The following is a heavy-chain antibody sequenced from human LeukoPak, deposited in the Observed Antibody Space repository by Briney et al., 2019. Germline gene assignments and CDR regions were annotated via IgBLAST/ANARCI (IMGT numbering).Heavy chain of an antibody. V-gene: IGHV3-21*01. Sequence: PGGSLRLSCAASGFTFSRYSMNWVRQAPGKGLEWVSSIRSSSSYINYADSVKGRFTISRDNAKNTLYLQMNSLRAEDTDVYYCAKGRGYYYVIGAFDIWGQGTMVTVSS. CDR3: AKGRGYYYVIGAFDI. D-gene: IGHD3-22*01. J-gene: IGHJ3*02. CDR2: IRSSSSYI. CDR1: GFTFSRYS.